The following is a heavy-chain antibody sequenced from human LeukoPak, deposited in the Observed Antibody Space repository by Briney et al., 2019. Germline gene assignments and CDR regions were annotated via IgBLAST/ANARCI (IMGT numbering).Heavy chain of an antibody. J-gene: IGHJ4*02. CDR3: ARVPTGDRYFDY. Sequence: SETLSLTCTVSGGSISGYYWGWIRQPPGKGLEWIGFIYTGGNTYTSGSTNYNPSLGSRVTISTDTSKNQFSLKLTSVTAADTAVYYCARVPTGDRYFDYWGQGTLVTVSS. D-gene: IGHD7-27*01. CDR2: IYTGGNTYTSGST. CDR1: GGSISGYY. V-gene: IGHV4-4*09.